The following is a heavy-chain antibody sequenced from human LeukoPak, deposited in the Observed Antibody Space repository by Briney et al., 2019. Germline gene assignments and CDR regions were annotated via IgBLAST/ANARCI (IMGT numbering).Heavy chain of an antibody. J-gene: IGHJ6*02. CDR1: GYTFTDYY. V-gene: IGHV1-2*02. Sequence: ASVKVSCKASGYTFTDYYIHWVRQAPGQGLEWMGWINPSSGGTKFAQKFQGRVAMTRDTSISTAYMELSRLSSDDTAGYYCANLMGTAYFYVMDVWGQGDTVTVSS. CDR2: INPSSGGT. D-gene: IGHD7-27*01. CDR3: ANLMGTAYFYVMDV.